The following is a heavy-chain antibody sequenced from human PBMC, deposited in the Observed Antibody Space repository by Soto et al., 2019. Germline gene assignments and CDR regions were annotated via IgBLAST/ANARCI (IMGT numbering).Heavy chain of an antibody. J-gene: IGHJ4*02. CDR2: TYYGASS. Sequence: KPSETLSLTCAVSGYSISSGYYWGWIRQPPGKGLEWLGTTYYGASSYYNPSLRSRITILLDASTNQLSLKLSSVTAADTAAYFCVRVAGSASWYETDSWGQGILVTVSS. CDR1: GYSISSGYY. CDR3: VRVAGSASWYETDS. V-gene: IGHV4-38-2*01. D-gene: IGHD6-13*01.